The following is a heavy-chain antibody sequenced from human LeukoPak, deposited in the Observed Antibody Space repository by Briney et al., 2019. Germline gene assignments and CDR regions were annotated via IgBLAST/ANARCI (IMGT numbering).Heavy chain of an antibody. J-gene: IGHJ4*02. CDR2: ISSSGSTI. CDR3: AREDSSGYYSFDY. CDR1: GFTFSSYE. Sequence: GGSLRLSCAASGFTFSSYEMNWVRQAPGKGLEWVSYISSSGSTIYYADSVKGRFTISRDNAKNSLYLQMNSLRAEDTAVYYCAREDSSGYYSFDYWGQGTLVTVSS. V-gene: IGHV3-48*03. D-gene: IGHD3-22*01.